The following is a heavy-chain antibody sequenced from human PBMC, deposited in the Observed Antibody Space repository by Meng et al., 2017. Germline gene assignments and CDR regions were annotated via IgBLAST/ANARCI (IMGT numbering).Heavy chain of an antibody. D-gene: IGHD3-9*01. CDR1: GYTFTGYY. CDR2: INPNSGGT. CDR3: ARDDYDILTGYYRTLDY. J-gene: IGHJ4*02. Sequence: ASVKVSCKASGYTFTGYYMHWVRQDPGQGREWMGRINPNSGGTNYAQKFQGRVTMTRDTSISTAYMELSRLRSDDTAVYYCARDDYDILTGYYRTLDYWGQGTLVTVSS. V-gene: IGHV1-2*06.